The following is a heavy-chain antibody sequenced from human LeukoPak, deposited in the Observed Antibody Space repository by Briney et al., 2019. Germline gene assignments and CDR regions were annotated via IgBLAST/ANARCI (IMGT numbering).Heavy chain of an antibody. Sequence: QTSETLSLTCSVSDDSITMYYWSWIRQPAGKGLEWIGRIYTSGSTNYNPSLKSRVTISVDTSKNQFSLKLSSVTAADTAVYYCARAPPGYSSSWYRYYYYYYMDVWGKGTTVTISS. CDR3: ARAPPGYSSSWYRYYYYYYMDV. CDR2: IYTSGST. CDR1: DDSITMYY. J-gene: IGHJ6*03. D-gene: IGHD6-13*01. V-gene: IGHV4-4*07.